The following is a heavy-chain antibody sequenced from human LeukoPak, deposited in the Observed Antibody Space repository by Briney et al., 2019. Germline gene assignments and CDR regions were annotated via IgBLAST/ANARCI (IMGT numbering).Heavy chain of an antibody. J-gene: IGHJ4*02. CDR3: ATAVYDSSGLIDY. D-gene: IGHD3-22*01. Sequence: ASVKVSCKVSGYTLTELSMHWVRRAPGKGLEWMGGFDPEDGETIYAQKFQGRVTMTEDTSTDTAYMELSSLGSEDTAVYYCATAVYDSSGLIDYWGQGTLVTVSS. CDR1: GYTLTELS. CDR2: FDPEDGET. V-gene: IGHV1-24*01.